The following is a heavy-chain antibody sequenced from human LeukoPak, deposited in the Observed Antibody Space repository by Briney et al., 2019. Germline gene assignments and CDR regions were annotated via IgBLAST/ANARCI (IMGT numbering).Heavy chain of an antibody. Sequence: SVKVSCKASGYTFTGYYTHWVRQAPGQGLEWMGGIMPMLGTANYAQKFQGRVTITADKSTSTAYMELSSLRSEDTAVYYCASGRTDIIVVPATLRNYYFDYWGQGTLVTVSS. CDR1: GYTFTGYY. CDR2: IMPMLGTA. J-gene: IGHJ4*02. V-gene: IGHV1-69*06. CDR3: ASGRTDIIVVPATLRNYYFDY. D-gene: IGHD2-2*01.